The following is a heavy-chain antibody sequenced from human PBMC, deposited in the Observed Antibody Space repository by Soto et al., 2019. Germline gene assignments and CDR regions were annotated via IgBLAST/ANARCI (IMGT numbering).Heavy chain of an antibody. CDR1: GFTFGSHT. J-gene: IGHJ4*02. CDR2: IDSRGTNT. CDR3: AKARGSSTPAPGTY. Sequence: PGGSLRLSCEASGFTFGSHTMNWVRQAPGKGLEWVSSIDSRGTNTFYADSVKGRFTISRDNSKNTLYLQMNSLRAEDTAVYYCAKARGSSTPAPGTYWGQGTLVTVSS. V-gene: IGHV3-23*05. D-gene: IGHD2-2*01.